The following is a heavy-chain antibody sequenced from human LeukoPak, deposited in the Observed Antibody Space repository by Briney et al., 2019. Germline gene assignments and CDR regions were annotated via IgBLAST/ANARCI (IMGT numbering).Heavy chain of an antibody. Sequence: SETLSLTCTVSGGSISSSSYYWVCIRQPPGKGLEWIGTIYHTGSTYYNPSLKSRVAISVDTSKSHLSLKLTSVTAADTAVYFCARHWGSTMTHLDYWGQGTLVTVSS. CDR3: ARHWGSTMTHLDY. D-gene: IGHD3-22*01. J-gene: IGHJ4*02. CDR1: GGSISSSSYY. CDR2: IYHTGST. V-gene: IGHV4-39*01.